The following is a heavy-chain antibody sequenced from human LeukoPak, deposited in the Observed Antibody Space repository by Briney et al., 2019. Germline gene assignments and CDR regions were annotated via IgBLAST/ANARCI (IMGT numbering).Heavy chain of an antibody. J-gene: IGHJ4*02. D-gene: IGHD2-21*02. CDR1: GFTFSSYG. CDR2: IRYDGSNK. Sequence: GGSLRLSCAASGFTFSSYGMHWVRQAPGKGLEWVAFIRYDGSNKYYADSVKGRFTISRDNSKNTLYLQMNSLRAEDTAVYYCAKDHRAYCGGDCVDFDYWGQGTLVTVSS. CDR3: AKDHRAYCGGDCVDFDY. V-gene: IGHV3-30*02.